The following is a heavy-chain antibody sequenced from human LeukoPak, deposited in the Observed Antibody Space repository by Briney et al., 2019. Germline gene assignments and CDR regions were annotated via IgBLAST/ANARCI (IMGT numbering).Heavy chain of an antibody. CDR1: GFTFSSYG. D-gene: IGHD3-22*01. Sequence: GGSLRLSCAASGFTFSSYGMHWVRQAPGKGLEWVAFIRYDGSNKYYADSVKGRFTISRDNSKNTLYLQMNSLRAEDTAVYYCARGAISGYYSGFEYFQHWGQGTLVTVSS. J-gene: IGHJ1*01. CDR2: IRYDGSNK. CDR3: ARGAISGYYSGFEYFQH. V-gene: IGHV3-30*02.